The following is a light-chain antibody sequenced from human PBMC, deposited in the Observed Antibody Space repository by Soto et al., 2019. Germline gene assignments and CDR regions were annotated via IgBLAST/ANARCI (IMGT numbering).Light chain of an antibody. Sequence: QAVVTQPASVSGSPGQSITISCTGTSSDIGAYNYVSWYQQHPGQAPKLMISDVSNRPSGISDRFSGSKSGNTASLTISGLQAEDEADYYCYSCSRSSGTRYVFGTGTKVTVL. J-gene: IGLJ1*01. CDR1: SSDIGAYNY. CDR3: YSCSRSSGTRYV. CDR2: DVS. V-gene: IGLV2-14*03.